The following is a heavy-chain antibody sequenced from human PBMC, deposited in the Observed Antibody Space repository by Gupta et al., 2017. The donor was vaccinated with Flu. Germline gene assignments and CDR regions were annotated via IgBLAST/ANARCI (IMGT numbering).Heavy chain of an antibody. D-gene: IGHD3-22*01. CDR3: ARENDDSSGYYGG. Sequence: QVQLQESGPGLVKPSETLSLTCAVSDYSISSGYYWGWIRQPPGKGLEWIGSIYHSGSTYYNPALKSRVTISVDTAKNQFSLKLSSVTAADTAVYYCARENDDSSGYYGGWGQGTLVTVSS. J-gene: IGHJ4*02. CDR1: DYSISSGYY. CDR2: IYHSGST. V-gene: IGHV4-38-2*02.